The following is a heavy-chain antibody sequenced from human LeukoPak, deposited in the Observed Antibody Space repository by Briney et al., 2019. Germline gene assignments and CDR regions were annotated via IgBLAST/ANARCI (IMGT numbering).Heavy chain of an antibody. CDR2: IIPNTGGT. Sequence: ASVQVSCKASGYTFTGYYMHWVRQAPGQGLEWMGWIIPNTGGTNYAQKFKGRVTMTRDTSISTAYLEPNTLRSEDTAVYYCARDSGANWFDPWGQGTLVTVSS. CDR3: ARDSGANWFDP. D-gene: IGHD3-10*01. CDR1: GYTFTGYY. J-gene: IGHJ5*02. V-gene: IGHV1-2*02.